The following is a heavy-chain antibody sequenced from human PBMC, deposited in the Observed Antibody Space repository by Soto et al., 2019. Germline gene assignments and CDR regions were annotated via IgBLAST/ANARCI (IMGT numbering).Heavy chain of an antibody. V-gene: IGHV4-59*01. Sequence: SETLSLTCTVSGGSIRPFYWSWVRQPPGQGLEWIGYLYYSGNTNYNPSLKSRVTISVDASKNQVSLRLTSVTAADTAVYYCARVGGVAARTFDYWGQGTVVTVSS. CDR1: GGSIRPFY. CDR3: ARVGGVAARTFDY. J-gene: IGHJ4*02. D-gene: IGHD2-15*01. CDR2: LYYSGNT.